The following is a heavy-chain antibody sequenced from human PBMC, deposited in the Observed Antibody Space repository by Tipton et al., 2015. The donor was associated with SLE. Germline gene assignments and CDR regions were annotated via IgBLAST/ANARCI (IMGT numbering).Heavy chain of an antibody. CDR1: GFTFSSYA. Sequence: SLRLSCAASGFTFSSYAMPWVRPAPGKGLEWVAVISYDGSNKDYADSVTGRFTISRDNSKNTLYLQMNSLRAEDTAVYYCARGRKQGYYCESSGCFDYWGPGTLVTVSS. D-gene: IGHD3-22*01. J-gene: IGHJ4*02. CDR2: ISYDGSNK. CDR3: ARGRKQGYYCESSGCFDY. V-gene: IGHV3-30*04.